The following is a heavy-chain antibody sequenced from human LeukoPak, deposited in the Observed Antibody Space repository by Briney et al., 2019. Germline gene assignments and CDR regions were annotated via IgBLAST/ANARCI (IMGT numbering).Heavy chain of an antibody. V-gene: IGHV1-69*04. CDR3: ARVQLTVVRELIGYYYYYYYGMDV. CDR1: GGTFSSYA. Sequence: SVKVSCKASGGTFSSYAISWVRQAPGQGLEWMGRIIPILGIANYAQKFQGRVTITADKSTSTAYMELSSLRSEDTAVYYCARVQLTVVRELIGYYYYYYYGMDVWGQGTTVTVSS. J-gene: IGHJ6*02. CDR2: IIPILGIA. D-gene: IGHD3-10*01.